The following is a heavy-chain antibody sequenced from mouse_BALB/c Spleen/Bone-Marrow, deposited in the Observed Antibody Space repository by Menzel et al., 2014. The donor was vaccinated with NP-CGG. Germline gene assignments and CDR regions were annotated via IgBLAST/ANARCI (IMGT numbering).Heavy chain of an antibody. V-gene: IGHV1-80*01. CDR1: GYVFSSYW. CDR2: IYPGDGDT. CDR3: ARLIYGSSYIVDF. D-gene: IGHD1-1*01. Sequence: VQLVASGDELVRPGSSVKISCKASGYVFSSYWMNWVKQRPGQGLEWIGQIYPGDGDTNYNGKFKGKATLTADKSSSTAYMQLSSLTSEDSAVFYCARLIYGSSYIVDFWGQGPSATVSS. J-gene: IGHJ4*01.